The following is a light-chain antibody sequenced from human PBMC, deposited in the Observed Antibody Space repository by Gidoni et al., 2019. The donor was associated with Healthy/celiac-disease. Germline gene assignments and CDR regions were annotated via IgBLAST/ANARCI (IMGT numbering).Light chain of an antibody. V-gene: IGLV1-47*02. J-gene: IGLJ3*02. CDR2: SNN. Sequence: QSVLTQPPSASGTPGQRVTISCSGSSSNIGSNYVSWYQQRPGTAPKLLIYSNNQRPSGVPDRFSGSKSGTSASLAISGLRSEDEADYYCAAWDDSLSGPVFGGGTKLTVL. CDR1: SSNIGSNY. CDR3: AAWDDSLSGPV.